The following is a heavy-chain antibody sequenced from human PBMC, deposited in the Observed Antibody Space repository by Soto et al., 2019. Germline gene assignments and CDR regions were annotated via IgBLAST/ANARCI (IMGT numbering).Heavy chain of an antibody. Sequence: QVQLVQSGAEVKKPGSSVKVSCNASGGTFSSYAISWVRQAPGQGLEWMGGIIPIFGTANYAQKFQGRVTITAEESTSTACMELSSLRSEDTAVYYCAVTVTTHYGMDVWGQGTTVTVSS. J-gene: IGHJ6*02. V-gene: IGHV1-69*01. CDR1: GGTFSSYA. CDR3: AVTVTTHYGMDV. CDR2: IIPIFGTA. D-gene: IGHD4-17*01.